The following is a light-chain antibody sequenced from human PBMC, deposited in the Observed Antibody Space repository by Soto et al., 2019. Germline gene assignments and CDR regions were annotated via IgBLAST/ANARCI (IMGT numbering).Light chain of an antibody. Sequence: QSALTQPASVSGSPGQSITISCAASSSDDGGYNRVSWYQQHPGQAPKLMIYDVTNRPSGVSHRFSGSKSGNTASLTISGLQAEDEADYYCSSYSSARTLYVFGTGTKDTVL. CDR3: SSYSSARTLYV. CDR2: DVT. V-gene: IGLV2-14*01. CDR1: SSDDGGYNR. J-gene: IGLJ1*01.